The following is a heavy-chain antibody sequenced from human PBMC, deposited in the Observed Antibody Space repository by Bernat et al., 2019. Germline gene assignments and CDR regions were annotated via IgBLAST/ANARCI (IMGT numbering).Heavy chain of an antibody. V-gene: IGHV3-13*01. CDR3: AKISVGISWYFDL. Sequence: EVQLVESGGDLVQPGGSLRLSCAASGFTFSSYDMHWVRQGTGKGLEWVSGIGTAGDTYYAGSVKGRFTISREYAKNSLYLQMNSLRAEDTAVYYCAKISVGISWYFDLWGRGTLVTVSS. J-gene: IGHJ2*01. CDR1: GFTFSSYD. D-gene: IGHD5/OR15-5a*01. CDR2: IGTAGDT.